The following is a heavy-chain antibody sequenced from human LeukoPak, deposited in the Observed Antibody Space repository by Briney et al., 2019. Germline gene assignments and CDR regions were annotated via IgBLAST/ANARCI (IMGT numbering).Heavy chain of an antibody. CDR2: IYTSGST. CDR1: GGSISSYY. V-gene: IGHV4-4*07. D-gene: IGHD2-2*03. CDR3: ARVRSRGYCSSTSCFNWFDP. J-gene: IGHJ5*02. Sequence: SETLSLTCTVSGGSISSYYWSWIRQPAGKGLEWIGRIYTSGSTNYNPSLKSRVTMSVDTSKNQFSLKLSSVTAADTAVYYCARVRSRGYCSSTSCFNWFDPWGQGTLVTVSS.